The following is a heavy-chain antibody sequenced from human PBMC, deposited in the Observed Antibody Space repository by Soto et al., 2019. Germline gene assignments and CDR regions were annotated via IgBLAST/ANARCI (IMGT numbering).Heavy chain of an antibody. CDR3: AREGGSGXYDYXGMDV. V-gene: IGHV1-69*08. Sequence: QVQLVQSGAEVKKPGSSVKVSCKASGGTFSSYTISWVRQAPGQGLEWMGRIIPILGIANYAQKFQGRVTITADKSTSTAYMELSSLRSEDTAVYYCAREGGSGXYDYXGMDVWGQGTTVTVSS. D-gene: IGHD3-10*01. J-gene: IGHJ6*02. CDR2: IIPILGIA. CDR1: GGTFSSYT.